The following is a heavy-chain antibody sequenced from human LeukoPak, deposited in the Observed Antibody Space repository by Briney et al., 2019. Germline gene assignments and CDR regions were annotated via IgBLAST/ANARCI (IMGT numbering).Heavy chain of an antibody. CDR1: GGSFSGYY. J-gene: IGHJ5*02. Sequence: SETLSLTCAVYGGSFSGYYWSWIRQPPGKGPEWIGEINHSGNTNYNPSLKSRVTISVDTSKNQFSLKLSSLTAADTAVYYCARDQEGIDPWGQGTLVTVSS. V-gene: IGHV4-34*01. CDR2: INHSGNT. CDR3: ARDQEGIDP.